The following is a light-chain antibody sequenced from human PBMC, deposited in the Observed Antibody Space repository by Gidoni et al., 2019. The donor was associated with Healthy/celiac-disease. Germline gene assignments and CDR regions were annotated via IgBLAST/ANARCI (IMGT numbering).Light chain of an antibody. J-gene: IGKJ2*01. V-gene: IGKV1-39*01. CDR1: QRISSY. CDR2: AAS. Sequence: DIQMTQSPSSLSASVGDRVTITCRASQRISSYLNWYQQKPGKAPKLLIYAASSLQSGVPSRFSGSGSGTDFTLTISSLQPEDFATYYCQKSYSIMYTFGQGTKLEIK. CDR3: QKSYSIMYT.